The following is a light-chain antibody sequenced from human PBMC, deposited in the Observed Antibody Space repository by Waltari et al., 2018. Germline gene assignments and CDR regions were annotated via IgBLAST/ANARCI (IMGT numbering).Light chain of an antibody. Sequence: ERVMTQSPATLSVSPGERATLSCRASKSVGGNLALYQQTPAQAPRLLISGASTRATGAPTRFSGRESGTESNLSISSLQSEDCAVYYCQQYDEWPLTFGQGTKVEIK. V-gene: IGKV3-15*01. CDR3: QQYDEWPLT. CDR2: GAS. J-gene: IGKJ1*01. CDR1: KSVGGN.